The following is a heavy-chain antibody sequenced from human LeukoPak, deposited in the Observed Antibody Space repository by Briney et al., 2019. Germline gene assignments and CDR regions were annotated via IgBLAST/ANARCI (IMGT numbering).Heavy chain of an antibody. V-gene: IGHV3-33*08. Sequence: SGGSLRLSCAASGFTFSSHGMYWVRQAPGKGLEWVAVIWYDGSNKYYADSVKGRFTISRDNSKNTVYLQMNSLRAEDTAVYYCARVYSNSPEYGMDVWGQGTTVTVSS. CDR1: GFTFSSHG. J-gene: IGHJ6*02. D-gene: IGHD2/OR15-2a*01. CDR2: IWYDGSNK. CDR3: ARVYSNSPEYGMDV.